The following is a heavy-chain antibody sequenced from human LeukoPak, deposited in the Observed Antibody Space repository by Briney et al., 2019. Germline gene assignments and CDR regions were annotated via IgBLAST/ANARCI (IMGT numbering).Heavy chain of an antibody. CDR3: ARESGDYPVGY. Sequence: ASVKVSCKASGYTFTSYDISWVRQAPGQGLEWMGWISAYNGSTNYAQKLQGRVTTTTDTSTRTASMELRSLRSDDTAVYYCARESGDYPVGYWGQGTLVTVSS. V-gene: IGHV1-18*01. J-gene: IGHJ4*02. D-gene: IGHD4-17*01. CDR2: ISAYNGST. CDR1: GYTFTSYD.